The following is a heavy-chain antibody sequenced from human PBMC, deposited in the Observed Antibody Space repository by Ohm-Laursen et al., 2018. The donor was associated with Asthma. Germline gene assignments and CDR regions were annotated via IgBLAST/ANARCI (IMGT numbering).Heavy chain of an antibody. CDR3: ARAPRGSDYGDYEIDY. CDR1: GGSIGSSDYY. CDR2: IYSSGST. Sequence: SDTLSLTCTVSGGSIGSSDYYWSWIRQPPGKGLEWIGYIYSSGSTYYNPSLKSRVTISVDTSKNQFSLKLSSVTAADTAVYYCARAPRGSDYGDYEIDYWGQGTLVTVSS. J-gene: IGHJ4*02. V-gene: IGHV4-30-4*02. D-gene: IGHD4-17*01.